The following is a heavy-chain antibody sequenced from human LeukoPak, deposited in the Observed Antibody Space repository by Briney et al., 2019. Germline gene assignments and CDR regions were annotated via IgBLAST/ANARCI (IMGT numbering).Heavy chain of an antibody. V-gene: IGHV3-23*01. Sequence: GGSLRLSCAASGFTFNNYAMSWVRQAPGKGLEWVSAICDSDGCTYYADSVRGRFTISRDNSKNTLYLQMNSLRAEDTAVYKCARTSTVTANFDYWGQGTLVTVSS. CDR1: GFTFNNYA. CDR2: ICDSDGCT. D-gene: IGHD4-17*01. CDR3: ARTSTVTANFDY. J-gene: IGHJ4*02.